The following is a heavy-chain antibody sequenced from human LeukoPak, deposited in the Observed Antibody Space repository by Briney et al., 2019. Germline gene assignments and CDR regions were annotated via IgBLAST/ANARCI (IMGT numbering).Heavy chain of an antibody. J-gene: IGHJ6*03. V-gene: IGHV3-23*01. Sequence: GGSLRLSCAASGFTFSSYAMSWVRQAPGMGLEWVSAIGGSGGNTFYAESVKGRFTISRDNAKNTLYLQMNSLRAEDTAVYYCARGGIAVAGTYYYYMDVWGKGTTVTISS. CDR2: IGGSGGNT. D-gene: IGHD6-19*01. CDR3: ARGGIAVAGTYYYYMDV. CDR1: GFTFSSYA.